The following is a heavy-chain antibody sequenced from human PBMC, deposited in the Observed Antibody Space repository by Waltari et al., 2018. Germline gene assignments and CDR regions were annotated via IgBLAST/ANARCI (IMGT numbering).Heavy chain of an antibody. CDR1: GYTFTGYY. CDR3: ARLSHNSGSYYYFDY. Sequence: QVQLVQSGAEVKKPGASVKVSCQASGYTFTGYYMPWVRPAPGQGLKWMGRINPNSGGTNYAQKFQGRVTMTRDTSISTAYMELSRLRSDDTAVYYCARLSHNSGSYYYFDYWGQGTLVTVSS. V-gene: IGHV1-2*06. J-gene: IGHJ4*02. CDR2: INPNSGGT. D-gene: IGHD1-26*01.